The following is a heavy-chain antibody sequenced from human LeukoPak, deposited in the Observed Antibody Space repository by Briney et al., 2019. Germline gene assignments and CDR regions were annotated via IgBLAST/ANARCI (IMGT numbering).Heavy chain of an antibody. CDR2: INPNHGGT. V-gene: IGHV1-2*02. CDR3: ARGAWYELLTGYYTHFDY. CDR1: GYTFTGYY. Sequence: ASVKVSCKASGYTFTGYYMHWVRQAPGQGLEWMGWINPNHGGTNYAQKFQGRVTMSRDTSISTDYMELSRLRSDDTAVYYCARGAWYELLTGYYTHFDYWGQGTLVTVSS. D-gene: IGHD3-9*01. J-gene: IGHJ4*02.